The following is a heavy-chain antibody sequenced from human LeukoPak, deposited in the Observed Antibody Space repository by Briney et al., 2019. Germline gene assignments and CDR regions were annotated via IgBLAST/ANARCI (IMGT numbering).Heavy chain of an antibody. CDR3: AKSGGYNTGVYYYGMDV. CDR2: ISSSSTI. J-gene: IGHJ6*02. V-gene: IGHV3-48*01. CDR1: GFTFSSYS. Sequence: GGSLRLSCAASGFTFSSYSMNWVRQAPGKGLEWVSYISSSSTIYYADSVKGRSTISRDNAKNSLYLQMNSLRAEDTAVYYCAKSGGYNTGVYYYGMDVWGQGTTVTVSS. D-gene: IGHD5-24*01.